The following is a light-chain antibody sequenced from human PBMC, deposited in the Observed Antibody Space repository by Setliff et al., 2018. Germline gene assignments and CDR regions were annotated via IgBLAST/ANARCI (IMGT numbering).Light chain of an antibody. CDR2: DNN. J-gene: IGLJ2*01. Sequence: QSVLTQPPSVSAAPRQKVTISCSGSSSNIGSSYVSWYQQVPGTAPKLLIYDNNKRPSGIPDRFSGSKSGASATLGITGLQTGDEADYYCATWDHSLRGVVFGGGTQLTVL. V-gene: IGLV1-51*01. CDR1: SSNIGSSY. CDR3: ATWDHSLRGVV.